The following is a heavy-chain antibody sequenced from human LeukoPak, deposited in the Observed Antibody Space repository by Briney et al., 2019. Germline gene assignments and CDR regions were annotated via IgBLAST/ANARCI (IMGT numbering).Heavy chain of an antibody. CDR2: IIPIFGTA. J-gene: IGHJ4*02. V-gene: IGHV1-69*13. CDR3: ARVPARYCSSTSCYSPDY. D-gene: IGHD2-2*01. Sequence: SVKVSCKASGGTFISYAISWVRQAPGQGLEWMGGIIPIFGTANYAQKFQGRVTITADESTSTAYMELSSLRSEDTAVYYCARVPARYCSSTSCYSPDYWGQGTLVTVSS. CDR1: GGTFISYA.